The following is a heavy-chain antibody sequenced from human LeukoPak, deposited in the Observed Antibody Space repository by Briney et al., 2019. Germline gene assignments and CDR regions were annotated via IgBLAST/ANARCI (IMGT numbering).Heavy chain of an antibody. CDR1: GGSFSGYF. Sequence: PSETLSLTCAVYGGSFSGYFCTWIRQPPGKGLEYIGEGNHSGNTNYNPSLKSRVTISLNTSKNQFSLKLSSVTAADTAVYYCARAPYDFWSDYPYYFDYWGQGTLVTVSS. CDR3: ARAPYDFWSDYPYYFDY. D-gene: IGHD3-3*01. J-gene: IGHJ4*02. CDR2: GNHSGNT. V-gene: IGHV4-34*01.